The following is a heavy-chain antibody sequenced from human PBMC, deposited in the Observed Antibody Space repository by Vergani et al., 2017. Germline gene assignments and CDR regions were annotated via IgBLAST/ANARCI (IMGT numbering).Heavy chain of an antibody. V-gene: IGHV1-2*02. J-gene: IGHJ6*02. CDR1: GYSFTSYW. D-gene: IGHD3-22*01. Sequence: VQLVQSGAEVKTPGESLKISCKGSGYSFTSYWIGWVRQMPGKGLEWMGWINPNSGGTNYAQKFQGRVTMTRDTSISTAYMELSRLRSDDTAVYYCARGPYYYDSSGYYHYYYGMDVWGQGTTVTVSS. CDR3: ARGPYYYDSSGYYHYYYGMDV. CDR2: INPNSGGT.